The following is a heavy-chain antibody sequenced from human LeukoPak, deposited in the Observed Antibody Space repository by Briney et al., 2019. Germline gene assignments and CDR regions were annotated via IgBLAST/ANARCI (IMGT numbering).Heavy chain of an antibody. J-gene: IGHJ4*02. D-gene: IGHD3-22*01. CDR3: ARGYYYDSSGYYPGGDY. V-gene: IGHV1-46*01. Sequence: GASVKVSCKASGYTFTGYYMHWVRQAPGQGLEWMGIINPSGGSTSYAQKFQGRVTMTRDTSTSTVYMELSSLRSEDTAVYYCARGYYYDSSGYYPGGDYWGQGTLVTVSS. CDR1: GYTFTGYY. CDR2: INPSGGST.